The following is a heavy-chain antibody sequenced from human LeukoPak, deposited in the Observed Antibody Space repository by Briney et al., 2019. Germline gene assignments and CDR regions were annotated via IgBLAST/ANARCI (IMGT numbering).Heavy chain of an antibody. Sequence: AGGSLRLSCAASGFTFSKFPMGWVRQAPGRGLEWVSAISASGDVTFYADSLRGRFTISRDNSKSTLYLQMNGLRAEDTAVYYCAKDGGGYSYGLIDYWGQGTLVTVSS. CDR3: AKDGGGYSYGLIDY. CDR1: GFTFSKFP. V-gene: IGHV3-23*01. D-gene: IGHD5-18*01. J-gene: IGHJ4*02. CDR2: ISASGDVT.